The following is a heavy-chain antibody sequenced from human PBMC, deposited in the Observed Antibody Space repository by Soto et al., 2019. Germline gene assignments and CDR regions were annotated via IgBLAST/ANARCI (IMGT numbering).Heavy chain of an antibody. D-gene: IGHD6-19*01. V-gene: IGHV4-30-2*01. J-gene: IGHJ4*02. CDR3: ARAGGLGAVAADY. Sequence: QLQLQESGSGLVKPSQTLSLTCAVSGGSISSGGYSWSWIRQPPGKGLEWIGYIYHSGSTYYNPSLKSRVTISVDRSKNQVSLKLSSVTAAATAVYYCARAGGLGAVAADYWGQGTLVTVSS. CDR1: GGSISSGGYS. CDR2: IYHSGST.